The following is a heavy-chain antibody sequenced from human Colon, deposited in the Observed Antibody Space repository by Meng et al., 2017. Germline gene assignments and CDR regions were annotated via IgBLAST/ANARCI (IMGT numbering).Heavy chain of an antibody. CDR3: ANRFV. D-gene: IGHD3-3*01. CDR1: GFSVSSDF. V-gene: IGHV3-66*02. CDR2: IHSSAGT. Sequence: VQLVESGGGLVQPGGSLRLSCAVSGFSVSSDFMIWVRQAPGKGLEWVSMIHSSAGTFFADSVKGRLTVSTDNSKNTLYLQMNSLRIEDTAVYHCANRFVWGLGTLVTVSS. J-gene: IGHJ4*02.